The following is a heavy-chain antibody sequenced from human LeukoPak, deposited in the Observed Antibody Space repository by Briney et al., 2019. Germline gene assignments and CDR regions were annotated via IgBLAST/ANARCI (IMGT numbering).Heavy chain of an antibody. D-gene: IGHD3-22*01. V-gene: IGHV4-31*03. CDR3: ARDQGYYHDH. J-gene: IGHJ1*01. CDR1: GGSISSGGYY. CDR2: IYYSGST. Sequence: SETLSLTCTVSGGSISSGGYYWSWIRQHPGKGLEWIGYIYYSGSTYYNPSLKSRVTISVDASKNQFSLKLSSVTAADTAVYYCARDQGYYHDHWGQGTLVTVSS.